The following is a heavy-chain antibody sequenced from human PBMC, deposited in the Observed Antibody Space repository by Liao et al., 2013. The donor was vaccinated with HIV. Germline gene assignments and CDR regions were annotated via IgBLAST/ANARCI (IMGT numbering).Heavy chain of an antibody. CDR2: IYSSGRT. J-gene: IGHJ6*03. CDR3: AKSDYGTGSDRYSYYYTDV. D-gene: IGHD3-10*01. V-gene: IGHV4-39*07. CDR1: GGSISGSTSY. Sequence: QMQLQESGPGLVKPSETLSLTCSVSGGSISGSTSYWGWIRQAPGEGLEYIGTIYSSGRTNVNSSFKSRVTISMDTAKNQFSLKMTSVTATDTAVYYCAKSDYGTGSDRYSYYYTDVWGEGTTVTVSS.